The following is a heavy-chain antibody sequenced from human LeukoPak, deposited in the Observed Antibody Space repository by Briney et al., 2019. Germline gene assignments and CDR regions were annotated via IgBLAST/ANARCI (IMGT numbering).Heavy chain of an antibody. J-gene: IGHJ6*03. CDR1: AGSFSGYY. Sequence: SETLSLTCAVYAGSFSGYYWSWLRQPPGKGLEWIGEINHSGSTNYNPSLKSRVTISVDTSKNQFSLKLSSVTAADTAVYYCASLFNVRYYYYYMDVWGKGTTVTVSS. CDR3: ASLFNVRYYYYYMDV. D-gene: IGHD3-16*02. CDR2: INHSGST. V-gene: IGHV4-34*01.